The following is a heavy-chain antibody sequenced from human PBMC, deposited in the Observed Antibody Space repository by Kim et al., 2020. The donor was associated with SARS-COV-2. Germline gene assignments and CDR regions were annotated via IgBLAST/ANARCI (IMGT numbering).Heavy chain of an antibody. Sequence: GGSLRLSCAASGFTFDDYAMHWVRQAPGKGLEWVSLISGDGGSTYYADSVKGRFTISRDNSKNSLYLQMNSLRTEDTALYYCAKDIYRSSGWHGDNWFDPWGQGTLVTVSS. CDR1: GFTFDDYA. CDR2: ISGDGGST. CDR3: AKDIYRSSGWHGDNWFDP. D-gene: IGHD6-19*01. V-gene: IGHV3-43*02. J-gene: IGHJ5*02.